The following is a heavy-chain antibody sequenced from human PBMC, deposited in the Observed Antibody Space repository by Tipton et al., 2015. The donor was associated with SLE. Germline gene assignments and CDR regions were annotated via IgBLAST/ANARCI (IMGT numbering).Heavy chain of an antibody. Sequence: SLRLSCAASGFTVSSNYMSWVRQAPGKGLEWVSVIYSGGSTYYADSVKGRFTISRHNSKNTLYLQMNSLRAEDTAVYYCASRIRGSSRWGAFDIWGQGTMVTVSS. CDR3: ASRIRGSSRWGAFDI. D-gene: IGHD6-6*01. V-gene: IGHV3-53*04. CDR2: IYSGGST. CDR1: GFTVSSNY. J-gene: IGHJ3*02.